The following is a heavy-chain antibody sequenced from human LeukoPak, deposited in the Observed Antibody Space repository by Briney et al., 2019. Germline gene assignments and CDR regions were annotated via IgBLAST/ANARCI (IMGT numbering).Heavy chain of an antibody. CDR2: IKSKTAGWTI. J-gene: IGHJ4*02. CDR3: TTGESMVGSTIHIRWAD. Sequence: GGSLRLSCAASGFTFSNAWMTWVRQAPGKGLEWVGRIKSKTAGWTIDYAAPVKGRFTISRDDSKNTLYLQMNSLKTEDTAVYYCTTGESMVGSTIHIRWADWGQGTLVTVSS. V-gene: IGHV3-15*01. D-gene: IGHD1-26*01. CDR1: GFTFSNAW.